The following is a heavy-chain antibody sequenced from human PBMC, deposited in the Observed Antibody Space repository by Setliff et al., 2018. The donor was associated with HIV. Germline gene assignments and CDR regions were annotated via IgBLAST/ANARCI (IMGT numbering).Heavy chain of an antibody. CDR1: GISINGYY. J-gene: IGHJ4*02. CDR3: ARTRALYFFDF. V-gene: IGHV4-4*08. CDR2: VSSIGNT. D-gene: IGHD1-26*01. Sequence: PSETLSLTCSVSGISINGYYWSWIRQSPRTRLEWIGYVSSIGNTNYNPSLKSRVTISVDTSKNQFSLQLNSVTAADTAVYFCARTRALYFFDFWGQGAQVTVSS.